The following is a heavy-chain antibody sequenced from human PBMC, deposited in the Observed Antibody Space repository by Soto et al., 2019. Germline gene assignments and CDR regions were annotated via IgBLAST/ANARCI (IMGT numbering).Heavy chain of an antibody. CDR3: ARDLDYGALVDAFDS. Sequence: EEQVVESGGGLVQPGGSLRLSCAASGFTVSSAYMSWVRQGPGKGLEWVSVIYNDGRTYYAESVKSRFTISRESSRNTLSLQLSSLRADDTAIYYCARDLDYGALVDAFDSWGQGTVVTVSS. V-gene: IGHV3-66*01. CDR2: IYNDGRT. CDR1: GFTVSSAY. J-gene: IGHJ3*02. D-gene: IGHD4-17*01.